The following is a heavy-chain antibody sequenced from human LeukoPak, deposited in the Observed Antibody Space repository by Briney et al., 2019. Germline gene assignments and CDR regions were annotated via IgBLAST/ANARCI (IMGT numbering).Heavy chain of an antibody. Sequence: GTSVKVSCKASGFTFTSSAMQWVRQARGQRLEWIGWIVVGSGNTNYEQKFQERVTIIRAMSTSTAYMELSSLRPEDTAVYYCAAESTIGTSAFDIWGQGTMVTVSS. CDR2: IVVGSGNT. V-gene: IGHV1-58*02. CDR1: GFTFTSSA. D-gene: IGHD1-1*01. CDR3: AAESTIGTSAFDI. J-gene: IGHJ3*02.